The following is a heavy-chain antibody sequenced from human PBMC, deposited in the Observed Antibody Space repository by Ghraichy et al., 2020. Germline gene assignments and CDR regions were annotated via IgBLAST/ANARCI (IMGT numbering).Heavy chain of an antibody. CDR3: ARPLNNWNDVFDY. V-gene: IGHV3-33*08. J-gene: IGHJ4*02. CDR1: GFTFSSYG. CDR2: IWYDGSNK. D-gene: IGHD1-1*01. Sequence: GGSLRLSCAASGFTFSSYGMHWVRQAPGKGLEWVAVIWYDGSNKYYADSVKGRFTISRDNSKNTLYLQMNSLRAEDTAVYYCARPLNNWNDVFDYWGQGTLVTVSS.